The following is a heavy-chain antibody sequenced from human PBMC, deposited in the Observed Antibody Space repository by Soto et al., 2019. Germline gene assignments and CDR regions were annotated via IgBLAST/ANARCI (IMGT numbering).Heavy chain of an antibody. Sequence: GFLSICCEAAGFTFSDYYVSWIRQAPGKGLEWVSYISSSGTTIYYADSVKGRFTISRDNTKHSVHLKMNSLRAEDTAVYYCARDSEVHDGMDVWGQGTTVTVSS. CDR3: ARDSEVHDGMDV. J-gene: IGHJ6*01. V-gene: IGHV3-11*01. CDR1: GFTFSDYY. D-gene: IGHD3-10*01. CDR2: ISSSGTTI.